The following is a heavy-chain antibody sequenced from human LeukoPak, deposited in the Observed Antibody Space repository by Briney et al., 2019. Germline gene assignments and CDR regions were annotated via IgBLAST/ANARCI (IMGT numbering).Heavy chain of an antibody. CDR3: ARATYYFDY. CDR1: GFTFISNG. CDR2: IKQDGSEN. Sequence: PGRSLRLSCAASGFTFISNGMSWVRQPPRNGLELVANIKQDGSENYYVDTVKGRFTISRDNAKNSLYLQMNSLRAEDTAVYYCARATYYFDYWGQGTLVTVSS. V-gene: IGHV3-7*04. J-gene: IGHJ4*02.